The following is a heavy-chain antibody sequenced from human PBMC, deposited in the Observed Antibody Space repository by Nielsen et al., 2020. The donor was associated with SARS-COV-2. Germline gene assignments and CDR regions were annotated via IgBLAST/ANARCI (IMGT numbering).Heavy chain of an antibody. J-gene: IGHJ4*02. CDR1: GFTFSSYG. V-gene: IGHV3-33*05. CDR2: ASFDGSNK. D-gene: IGHD3-3*01. Sequence: GESLKISCAASGFTFSSYGMHWVRQAPGKGLEWVAVASFDGSNKYYADSVKGRFTISRDNSKNTLYLQMNSLRAEDTAVYYCARDLQSLGAYYDFWSGYHLAGGTGYFDYWGQGTLVTVSS. CDR3: ARDLQSLGAYYDFWSGYHLAGGTGYFDY.